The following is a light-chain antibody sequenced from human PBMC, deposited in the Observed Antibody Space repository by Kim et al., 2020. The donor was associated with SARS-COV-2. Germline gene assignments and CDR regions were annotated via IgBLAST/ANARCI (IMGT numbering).Light chain of an antibody. CDR2: SNS. Sequence: APGKPATITGGGNNIGSKSVQWYQQRSGQAPVLVIYSNSDRPSGIPEGFSGSNSGNTATLTISRVDAGDEADYYCQVWDSTSDHVVFGGGTQLTVL. J-gene: IGLJ2*01. CDR1: NIGSKS. V-gene: IGLV3-21*04. CDR3: QVWDSTSDHVV.